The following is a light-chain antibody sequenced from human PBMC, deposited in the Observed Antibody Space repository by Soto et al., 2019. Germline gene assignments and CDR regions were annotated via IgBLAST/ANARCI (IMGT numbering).Light chain of an antibody. CDR3: ETWDSTLGAGV. V-gene: IGLV1-51*02. Sequence: QSVLTQPPSVSAASGQKVTISCSGSSSNIGNSYISWYQQLPGTAPKLLFYENNKRPSGIPDRFSGSKSGTSATLGITGLQTGDEADYYCETWDSTLGAGVFGGGTKLTVL. CDR2: ENN. CDR1: SSNIGNSY. J-gene: IGLJ3*02.